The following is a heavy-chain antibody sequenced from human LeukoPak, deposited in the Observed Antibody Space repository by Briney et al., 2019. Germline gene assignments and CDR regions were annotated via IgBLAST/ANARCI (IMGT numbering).Heavy chain of an antibody. Sequence: SETLSLTCTDSGGSISSSSYYWGWIRQPPGKGLEWMGSIYHSGSTYCNPSLKSRVTISVDTSKNQFALKLTSVTAADTALYYCARLRGYTYANPGYWGQGSLVTVSS. CDR1: GGSISSSSYY. D-gene: IGHD5-18*01. J-gene: IGHJ4*02. CDR2: IYHSGST. CDR3: ARLRGYTYANPGY. V-gene: IGHV4-39*01.